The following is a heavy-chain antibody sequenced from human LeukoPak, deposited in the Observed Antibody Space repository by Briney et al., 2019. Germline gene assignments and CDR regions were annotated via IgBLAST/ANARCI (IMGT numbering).Heavy chain of an antibody. D-gene: IGHD3-10*01. Sequence: GGSLRLSCAASGFTFSSYEMNWVRQAPGKGLEWVSYISSTGSAIYYADSVKGRFTISRDNAKNSLYLQMNSLRVEDTAVYYCAKDFGSGSPRYYYYMDVWGKGTTVTISS. CDR3: AKDFGSGSPRYYYYMDV. CDR2: ISSTGSAI. J-gene: IGHJ6*03. V-gene: IGHV3-48*03. CDR1: GFTFSSYE.